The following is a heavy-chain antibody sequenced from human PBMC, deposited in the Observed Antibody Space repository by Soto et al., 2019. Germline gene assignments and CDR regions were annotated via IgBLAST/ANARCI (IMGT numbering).Heavy chain of an antibody. Sequence: QVQLVESGGGVVQPGRSLRLSCAASGFTFSSYGMHWVRQAPGKGLEWVAVISYDGSNKYYADSVKGRFTISRDNSKNTLYLQMNSLRAEDTAVYYCAKACNPWNYDIQHWGQGTLVTVSS. CDR1: GFTFSSYG. J-gene: IGHJ1*01. CDR2: ISYDGSNK. V-gene: IGHV3-30*18. CDR3: AKACNPWNYDIQH. D-gene: IGHD1-7*01.